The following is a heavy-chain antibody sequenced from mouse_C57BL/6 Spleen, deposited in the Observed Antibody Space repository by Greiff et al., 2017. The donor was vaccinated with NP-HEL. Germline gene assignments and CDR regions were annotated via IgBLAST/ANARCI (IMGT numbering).Heavy chain of an antibody. J-gene: IGHJ4*01. D-gene: IGHD3-1*01. CDR3: ARSPGARAMDY. Sequence: QVQLKESGAELVRPGTSVKVSCKASGYAFTNYLIEWVKQRPGQGLEWIGVINPGSGGTNYNEKFKGKATLTADKSSSTAYMQLSSLTSEDSAVYFCARSPGARAMDYWGQGTSVTVSS. CDR2: INPGSGGT. V-gene: IGHV1-54*01. CDR1: GYAFTNYL.